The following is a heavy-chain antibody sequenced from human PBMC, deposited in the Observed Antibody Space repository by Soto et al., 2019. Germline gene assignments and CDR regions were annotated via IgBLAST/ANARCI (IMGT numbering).Heavy chain of an antibody. Sequence: QVQLVQSGAEVKKPGASVKVSCKPSGYTFTSYGITWVRQAPRQVLEWMGWISAYNGNTNYAQKFQGRVTMTTDTSTITAYMELRSLGSDDTAVYYCASGWFGEFVYQFDYWGQGTLVTVSS. CDR1: GYTFTSYG. CDR3: ASGWFGEFVYQFDY. J-gene: IGHJ4*02. V-gene: IGHV1-18*01. CDR2: ISAYNGNT. D-gene: IGHD3-10*01.